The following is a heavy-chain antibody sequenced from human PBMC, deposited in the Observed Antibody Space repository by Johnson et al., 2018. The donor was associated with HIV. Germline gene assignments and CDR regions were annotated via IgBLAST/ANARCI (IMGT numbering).Heavy chain of an antibody. J-gene: IGHJ3*02. V-gene: IGHV3-74*02. Sequence: VQLVESGGRLVQPGGSLGLSCVVSGFTFSKYWMHWVRQAPGKGLAWVSRISSDGSSTYYADSVEGRFTISRDNAKNTMFVQMNSLRAEDTAVYYCARSGPNWAFDIWGQGTMVTVSS. CDR3: ARSGPNWAFDI. D-gene: IGHD1-1*01. CDR1: GFTFSKYW. CDR2: ISSDGSST.